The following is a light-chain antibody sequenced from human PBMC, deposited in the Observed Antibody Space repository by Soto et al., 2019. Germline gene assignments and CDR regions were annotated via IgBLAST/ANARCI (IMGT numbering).Light chain of an antibody. V-gene: IGKV1-39*01. J-gene: IGKJ2*01. CDR2: ASS. CDR1: QSISTY. Sequence: DIQMTQSPSSLSASVGDRVTITCRASQSISTYLNWYQQKPGKAPKLLIYASSSLHSEVPSRFRGSGSGTDFTLTISSLQPEDFATYSCQQGTYAPYTFGQGTKVEI. CDR3: QQGTYAPYT.